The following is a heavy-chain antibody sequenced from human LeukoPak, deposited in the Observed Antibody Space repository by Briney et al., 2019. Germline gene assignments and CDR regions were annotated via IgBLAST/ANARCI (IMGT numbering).Heavy chain of an antibody. CDR3: TSSPERPYYYYYGMDV. V-gene: IGHV3-73*01. CDR1: GFTFSGSA. CDR2: IRSKANSYAT. D-gene: IGHD1-1*01. J-gene: IGHJ6*02. Sequence: GGSLRLSCAASGFTFSGSAMHWVRQASGKGLEWVGRIRSKANSYATAYAASVKGRFAISRDDSKNTAYLQMNSLKTEDTAVYYCTSSPERPYYYYYGMDVWGQGTTVTVSS.